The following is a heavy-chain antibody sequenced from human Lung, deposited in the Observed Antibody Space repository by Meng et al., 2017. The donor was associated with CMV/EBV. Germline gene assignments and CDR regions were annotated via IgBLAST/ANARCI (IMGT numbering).Heavy chain of an antibody. V-gene: IGHV1-2*02. Sequence: ASVKVSCKASGYTFTGYYIHWVRQAPGQGLEWMGWIHPNSGGTNYAEKFRGRVTMTRDTSITTAYMGLSRLTSDDTAVYYCARDLAGSTYYDILTGYTYYRYGMDVWGQGTTVTVSS. CDR1: GYTFTGYY. CDR2: IHPNSGGT. CDR3: ARDLAGSTYYDILTGYTYYRYGMDV. J-gene: IGHJ6*02. D-gene: IGHD3-9*01.